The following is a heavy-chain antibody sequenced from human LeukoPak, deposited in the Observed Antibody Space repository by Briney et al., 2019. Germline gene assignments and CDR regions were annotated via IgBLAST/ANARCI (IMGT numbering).Heavy chain of an antibody. Sequence: GGSLRLSCAASGFTFSSYNMNWVRQAPGKGLEWVSYISSSSTTIYYADSVKGRFTISRDNAENSLYLQMNSLRAEDTAVYYCARVDSNSYYYYYYYMDVWGKGTTVTVSS. CDR2: ISSSSTTI. CDR3: ARVDSNSYYYYYYYMDV. J-gene: IGHJ6*03. CDR1: GFTFSSYN. D-gene: IGHD2/OR15-2a*01. V-gene: IGHV3-48*01.